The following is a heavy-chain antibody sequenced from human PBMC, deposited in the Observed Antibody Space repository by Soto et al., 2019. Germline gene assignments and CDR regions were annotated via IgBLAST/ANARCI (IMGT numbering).Heavy chain of an antibody. V-gene: IGHV1-24*01. D-gene: IGHD2-2*01. CDR3: ATLPRTIERTPAAIWSFDS. CDR1: GYSLSDLS. Sequence: ASVKVSFKVSGYSLSDLSIHWLRQAPGKGLEWMGGLDAEDGETIYAQKLQGRGTMTEDTSTDTAYMELSSLTSEDTAMYYCATLPRTIERTPAAIWSFDSWGRGTLVTVSS. CDR2: LDAEDGET. J-gene: IGHJ4*02.